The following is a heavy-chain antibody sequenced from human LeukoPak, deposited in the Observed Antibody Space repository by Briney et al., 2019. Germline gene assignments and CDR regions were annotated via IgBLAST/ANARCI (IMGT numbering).Heavy chain of an antibody. D-gene: IGHD3-22*01. CDR2: INPNSGGT. J-gene: IGHJ4*02. CDR1: GYTFTGYY. V-gene: IGHV1-2*02. CDR3: ARVPYYYDSSGYYGLGPHDY. Sequence: GASVKVSCKASGYTFTGYYMHWVRQAPGQGLEWMGWINPNSGGTNYAQKFQGRVTMTRDTSISTAYMELSRLRSDDTAVYYCARVPYYYDSSGYYGLGPHDYWGQGTLVTVSS.